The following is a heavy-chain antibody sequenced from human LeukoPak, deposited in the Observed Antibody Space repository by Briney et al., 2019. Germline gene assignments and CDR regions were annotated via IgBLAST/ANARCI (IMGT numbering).Heavy chain of an antibody. CDR3: ARRSRDGYNYDY. CDR1: GFTFSSYE. V-gene: IGHV3-48*03. Sequence: GGSLRLSCAASGFTFSSYEMSWVRQAPGKGLEWVSYISSGSNTIYYADSVKGRFTISRDNAKNSLYLQMNSLRAEDTAVYYCARRSRDGYNYDYWGQGTLVTVSS. CDR2: ISSGSNTI. J-gene: IGHJ4*02. D-gene: IGHD5-24*01.